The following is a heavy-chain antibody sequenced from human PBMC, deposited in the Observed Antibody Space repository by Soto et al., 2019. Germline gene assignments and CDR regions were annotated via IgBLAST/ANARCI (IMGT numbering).Heavy chain of an antibody. D-gene: IGHD5-18*01. J-gene: IGHJ6*02. Sequence: AASVKVSCKASGGTFSSYAISWVRQAPGQGXEWMGGIIPIFGTANYAQKFQGRVTITADESTSTAYMELSSLRSEDTAVYYCARDRQVSGYSYGYPTYYYYYYGMDVWGQGTTVTVSS. CDR1: GGTFSSYA. CDR2: IIPIFGTA. CDR3: ARDRQVSGYSYGYPTYYYYYYGMDV. V-gene: IGHV1-69*13.